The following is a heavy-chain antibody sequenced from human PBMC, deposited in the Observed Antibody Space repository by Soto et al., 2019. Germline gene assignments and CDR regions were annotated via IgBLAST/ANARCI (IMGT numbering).Heavy chain of an antibody. Sequence: EVQLLESGGGLVQPGGSLRLSCAASGFTFSSNAMTWVRQAPGKGLEWVSFISANSGTTYFADSVKGRFTISRDNSKTTLDLQMNSLRAEDTAVYYCAKASSISWGVFDYWGQGTLITVSS. CDR2: ISANSGTT. J-gene: IGHJ4*02. CDR1: GFTFSSNA. CDR3: AKASSISWGVFDY. D-gene: IGHD6-13*01. V-gene: IGHV3-23*01.